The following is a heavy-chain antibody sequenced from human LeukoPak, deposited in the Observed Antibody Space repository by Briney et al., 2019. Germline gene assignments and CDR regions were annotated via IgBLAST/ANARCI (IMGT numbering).Heavy chain of an antibody. Sequence: GGSLRLSCAASGFRFGSYWMNWVRQAPGKGLEWVANIKQDESEKYYVDSVKGRFTISRDNAKNSLYLQMNSLRAEDTAFYYCARGVTLVRGGSYFHYMDVWGKGTTVTISS. V-gene: IGHV3-7*01. CDR3: ARGVTLVRGGSYFHYMDV. J-gene: IGHJ6*03. CDR2: IKQDESEK. D-gene: IGHD3-10*01. CDR1: GFRFGSYW.